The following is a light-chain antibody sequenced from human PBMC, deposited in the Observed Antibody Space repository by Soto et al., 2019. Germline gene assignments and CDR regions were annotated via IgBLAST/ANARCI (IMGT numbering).Light chain of an antibody. J-gene: IGLJ3*02. Sequence: QTVVTQEPSFSVSPGGTVTLTCGLSSGSVSTSYYPSWYQQTPGQAPRTLIYSTNTRSSGVPDRFSGSILGNKAALTITGAQADDESDYYWVLYMGRGLWVFGGGTKLTVL. CDR3: VLYMGRGLWV. CDR2: STN. CDR1: SGSVSTSYY. V-gene: IGLV8-61*01.